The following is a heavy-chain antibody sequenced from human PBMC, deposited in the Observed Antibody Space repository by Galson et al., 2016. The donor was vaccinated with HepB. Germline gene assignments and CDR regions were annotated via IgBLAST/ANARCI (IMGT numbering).Heavy chain of an antibody. CDR2: IYWDDDK. Sequence: PALVKPTQTLTLTCTFSGFSLSTSGVGVGWIRQPPGKALEWLALIYWDDDKRYSPSLKRRLTVTKDTSKNLVVLTMSNMNPVDTATYYCAHSENGDFVDHWGQGALVIVSS. J-gene: IGHJ5*02. CDR3: AHSENGDFVDH. CDR1: GFSLSTSGVG. V-gene: IGHV2-5*02. D-gene: IGHD4-17*01.